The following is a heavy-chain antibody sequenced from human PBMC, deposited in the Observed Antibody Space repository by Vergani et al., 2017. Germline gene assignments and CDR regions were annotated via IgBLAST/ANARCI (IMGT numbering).Heavy chain of an antibody. CDR3: ARSDSSSFAFFDY. J-gene: IGHJ4*02. V-gene: IGHV3-33*01. CDR2: IWYDGSNK. CDR1: GFTFSSYG. Sequence: QVQLVESGRGVVQPGRSLRLSCAASGFTFSSYGMHWVRQAPGKGLEWVAVIWYDGSNKYYADSVKGRFTISRDNSKNTLYLQMNSLRAEDTAVYYCARSDSSSFAFFDYWGQGTLVTVSS. D-gene: IGHD6-13*01.